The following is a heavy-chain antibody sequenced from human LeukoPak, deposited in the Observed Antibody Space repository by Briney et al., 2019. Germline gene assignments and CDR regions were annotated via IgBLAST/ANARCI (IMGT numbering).Heavy chain of an antibody. CDR2: INHSGST. CDR1: GGSFSGYY. V-gene: IGHV4-34*01. Sequence: SETLSLTCAVYGGSFSGYYWSWIRQPPGKGLEWIGEINHSGSTNYNPSLKSRVTISVDTSKNQFSLKLSSVTAADTAVYYCARSGTIFGVVIDYWGQGTLVTVSS. CDR3: ARSGTIFGVVIDY. D-gene: IGHD3-3*01. J-gene: IGHJ4*02.